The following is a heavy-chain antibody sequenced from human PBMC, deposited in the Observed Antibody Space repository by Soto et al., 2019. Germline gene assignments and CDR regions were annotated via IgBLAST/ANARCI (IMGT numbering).Heavy chain of an antibody. Sequence: SETLSLTCAVYGGSFSCYYWSWIRQPPGKGLEWIGEINHSGSTNYNPSLKSRVTISVDTSKNQFSLKLSSVTAADTAVYYCARAPYXDFWSGSQPYYYYGMDVWGQGTTVTVSS. CDR1: GGSFSCYY. D-gene: IGHD3-3*01. V-gene: IGHV4-34*01. CDR3: ARAPYXDFWSGSQPYYYYGMDV. CDR2: INHSGST. J-gene: IGHJ6*02.